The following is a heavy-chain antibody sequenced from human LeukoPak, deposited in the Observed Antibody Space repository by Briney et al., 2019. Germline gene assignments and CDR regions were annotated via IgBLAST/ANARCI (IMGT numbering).Heavy chain of an antibody. Sequence: ASVKVSCKASGYTFTDYCMLWIRQAPGQGLEWMGWINPNSGGTKYAQVLQGRVTMTRDTSISTAYLELSRLTSDDTAIYYCARASTVAGTRLGNDYWGQGTLVTVSS. V-gene: IGHV1-2*02. D-gene: IGHD6-19*01. CDR1: GYTFTDYC. CDR2: INPNSGGT. CDR3: ARASTVAGTRLGNDY. J-gene: IGHJ4*02.